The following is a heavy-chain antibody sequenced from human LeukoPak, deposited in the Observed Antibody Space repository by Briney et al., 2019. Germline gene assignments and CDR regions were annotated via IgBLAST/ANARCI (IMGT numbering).Heavy chain of an antibody. CDR3: ARGYGDLPYYYYGMDV. CDR1: GFTFCSYS. CDR2: ISSSSSTI. Sequence: GGSLRLSCAASGFTFCSYSMNWVREAPGKGVEWVSYISSSSSTIYYADSVKGRFTISRDNAKNSLYLQMNSLRAEDTAVYYCARGYGDLPYYYYGMDVWGQGTTVTVSS. V-gene: IGHV3-48*04. D-gene: IGHD4-17*01. J-gene: IGHJ6*02.